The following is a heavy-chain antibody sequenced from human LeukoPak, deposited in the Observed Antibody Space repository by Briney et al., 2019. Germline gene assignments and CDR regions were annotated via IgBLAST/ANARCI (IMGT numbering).Heavy chain of an antibody. CDR2: INHSGST. Sequence: ETLXLXXAVYGGXXSGYXXSXIRQPPGKGLEWIGEINHSGSTNYNPSLKSRVTISVDTSKNQFSLKLSSVTAADTAVYYCASRAWATRQSDYWGQGTLVTVSS. J-gene: IGHJ4*02. V-gene: IGHV4-34*01. D-gene: IGHD5-12*01. CDR3: ASRAWATRQSDY. CDR1: GGXXSGYX.